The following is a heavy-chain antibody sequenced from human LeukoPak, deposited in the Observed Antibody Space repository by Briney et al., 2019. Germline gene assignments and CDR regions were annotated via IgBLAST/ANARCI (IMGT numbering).Heavy chain of an antibody. V-gene: IGHV3-23*01. CDR2: ISGSGGST. D-gene: IGHD4-17*01. J-gene: IGHJ4*02. CDR1: GFTFSSYA. Sequence: GGSPRLSCAASGFTFSSYAMSWVRQAPGKGLEWVSAISGSGGSTYYADSVKGRFTISRDNSKNTLYLQMNSLRAEDTAVYYCAKVPLAYGDYEKAYFDYWGQGTLVTVSS. CDR3: AKVPLAYGDYEKAYFDY.